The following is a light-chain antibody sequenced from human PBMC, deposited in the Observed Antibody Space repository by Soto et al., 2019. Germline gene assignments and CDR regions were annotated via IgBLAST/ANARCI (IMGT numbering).Light chain of an antibody. CDR2: DNN. CDR1: SSNIGAGYD. Sequence: QSVLTQPPSVSGAPGQRVTISCTGSSSNIGAGYDVHWYQQLPGTAPKLLISDNNNRPSGVPDRFSGSKSGTSASLAITGLQAEDEADYYCQSFDTSLRVLFGGGTQLTVL. J-gene: IGLJ2*01. CDR3: QSFDTSLRVL. V-gene: IGLV1-40*01.